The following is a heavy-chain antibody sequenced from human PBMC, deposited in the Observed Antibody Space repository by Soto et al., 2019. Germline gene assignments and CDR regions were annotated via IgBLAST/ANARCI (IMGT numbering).Heavy chain of an antibody. Sequence: EGSLRLSCAASGFTFSSYAMSWVRQAPGKGLEWVSAISGSGGSTYYADSVKGRFTISRDNSKKTLYLQMNSLRAEDTAVYYCEKRDSAAMIVVVITVDYWGHGTLVTVS. CDR3: EKRDSAAMIVVVITVDY. CDR2: ISGSGGST. V-gene: IGHV3-23*01. D-gene: IGHD3-22*01. J-gene: IGHJ4*01. CDR1: GFTFSSYA.